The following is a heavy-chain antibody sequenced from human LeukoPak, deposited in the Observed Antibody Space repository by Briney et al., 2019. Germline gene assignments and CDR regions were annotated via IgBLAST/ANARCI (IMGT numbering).Heavy chain of an antibody. CDR2: ITPIFGTA. D-gene: IGHD2/OR15-2a*01. J-gene: IGHJ4*02. CDR1: GGTFSSYA. Sequence: GASVKVSCKASGGTFSSYAISWVRQAPGQGLEWMGGITPIFGTANYAQKFQGRVTITADESTSTAYMELSSLRSEDTAVYYCARDHGSTHPFDYWGQGTLVTVSS. V-gene: IGHV1-69*13. CDR3: ARDHGSTHPFDY.